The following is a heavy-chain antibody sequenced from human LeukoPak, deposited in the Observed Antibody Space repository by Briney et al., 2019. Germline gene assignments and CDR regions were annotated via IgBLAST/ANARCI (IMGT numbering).Heavy chain of an antibody. J-gene: IGHJ4*02. CDR1: GFTFDDYA. Sequence: PGRSLRLSCAASGFTFDDYAMPWVRQAPGKGLEWVSGISWNSGSIGYADSVKGRFTISRDNAKNSLYLQMNSLRAEDTALYYCAKDATGYSSGMNDWGQGTLVTVSS. CDR2: ISWNSGSI. D-gene: IGHD6-19*01. V-gene: IGHV3-9*01. CDR3: AKDATGYSSGMND.